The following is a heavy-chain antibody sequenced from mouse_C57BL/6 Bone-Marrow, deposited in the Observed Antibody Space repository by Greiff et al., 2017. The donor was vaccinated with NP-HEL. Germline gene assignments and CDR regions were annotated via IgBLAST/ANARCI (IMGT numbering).Heavy chain of an antibody. CDR3: AMVYDYDY. Sequence: EVHLVESGGGLVKPGGSLKLSCAASGFTFSSYAMSWVRQTPEKRLEWVATISDGGSYTYYPDNVKGRFTISRDNAKNNLYLQMSHLKSEDTAMYYCAMVYDYDYWGQGTTLTVSS. J-gene: IGHJ2*01. CDR1: GFTFSSYA. V-gene: IGHV5-4*01. D-gene: IGHD2-4*01. CDR2: ISDGGSYT.